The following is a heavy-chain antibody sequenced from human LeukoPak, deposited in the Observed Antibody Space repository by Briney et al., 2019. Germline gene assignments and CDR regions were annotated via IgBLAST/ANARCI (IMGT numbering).Heavy chain of an antibody. CDR1: GFTFSSYA. CDR2: ISYDGSNK. Sequence: PGRSLRLSCAASGFTFSSYAMHWVRQAPGKGLEWVAVISYDGSNKYYADSVKGRFTISRDNSENTLYLQMNSLRAEDTAVYYCARPPHRGSNYGYYYYYYMDVWGKGTTVTVSS. J-gene: IGHJ6*03. V-gene: IGHV3-30*04. D-gene: IGHD4-11*01. CDR3: ARPPHRGSNYGYYYYYYMDV.